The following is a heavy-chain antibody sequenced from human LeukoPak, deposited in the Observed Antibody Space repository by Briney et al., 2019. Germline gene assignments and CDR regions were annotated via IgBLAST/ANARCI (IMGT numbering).Heavy chain of an antibody. J-gene: IGHJ6*03. CDR2: IYYSGST. CDR1: GRSISSYY. D-gene: IGHD5-24*01. Sequence: SETLSLTCTVSGRSISSYYWRWIRQPPGKGLEWIGYIYYSGSTNYNPSLKSRVTISVDTSKNQFSLKLSSVTAADTAVYYCARIGEMATRYYYYMDVWGKGTTVTVSS. CDR3: ARIGEMATRYYYYMDV. V-gene: IGHV4-59*01.